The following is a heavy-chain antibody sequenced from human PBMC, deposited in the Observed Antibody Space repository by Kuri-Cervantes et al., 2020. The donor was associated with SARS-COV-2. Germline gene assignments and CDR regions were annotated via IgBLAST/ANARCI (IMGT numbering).Heavy chain of an antibody. CDR1: GGSFSGYY. Sequence: ESLKISCAVYGGSFSGYYWSWIRQPPGKGLEWIGEINHSGSTNYNPSLKSRVTISVDTSKNQFSLKLSSVAAADTAVYYYAREGSGWPELGYWGQGTLVTVSS. D-gene: IGHD6-19*01. J-gene: IGHJ4*02. V-gene: IGHV4-34*01. CDR2: INHSGST. CDR3: AREGSGWPELGY.